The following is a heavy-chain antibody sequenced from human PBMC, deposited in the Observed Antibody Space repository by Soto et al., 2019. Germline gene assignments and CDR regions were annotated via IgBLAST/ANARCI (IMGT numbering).Heavy chain of an antibody. J-gene: IGHJ6*02. CDR3: ARGPHVDTAMVPSDGADV. CDR1: GYTFTSYA. D-gene: IGHD5-18*01. V-gene: IGHV1-3*01. Sequence: GASVKVSCKASGYTFTSYAMHWVRQAPGQRLEWMGWINAGNGNTKYSQKFQGRVTITRDTSASTAYMELSSLRSEDTAVYYCARGPHVDTAMVPSDGADVWGQGTTVTVSS. CDR2: INAGNGNT.